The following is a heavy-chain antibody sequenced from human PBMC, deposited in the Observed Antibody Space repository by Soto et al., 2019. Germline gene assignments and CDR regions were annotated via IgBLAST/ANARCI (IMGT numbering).Heavy chain of an antibody. CDR2: IKSKTDGGTT. D-gene: IGHD6-13*01. Sequence: GGSLRLSCAASGFTFSNAWMTWVRQAPGKGLEWVGRIKSKTDGGTTDYAAPVKGRFTISRDDSKNTLYLQMNSLKTEDTAVYYCTTEIAAALYYYYGMDVWGQGTTVTVSS. J-gene: IGHJ6*02. CDR1: GFTFSNAW. V-gene: IGHV3-15*07. CDR3: TTEIAAALYYYYGMDV.